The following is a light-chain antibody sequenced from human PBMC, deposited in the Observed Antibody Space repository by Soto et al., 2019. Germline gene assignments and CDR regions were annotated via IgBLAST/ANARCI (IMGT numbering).Light chain of an antibody. V-gene: IGLV2-14*01. CDR1: ISDIGGYNY. CDR3: SSYTTASVI. Sequence: QSALTQPASVSASPGQSITISCAGTISDIGGYNYVSWYQQHPGKAPKLIIFEVSNRPSGISYRFSGSKSGNTASLTISGLQAEDEADYFCSSYTTASVIFGGGTQLTVL. CDR2: EVS. J-gene: IGLJ2*01.